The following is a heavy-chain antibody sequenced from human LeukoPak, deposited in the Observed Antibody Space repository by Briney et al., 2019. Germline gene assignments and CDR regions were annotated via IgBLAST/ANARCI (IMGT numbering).Heavy chain of an antibody. CDR3: ARHEYGGSSAENFQH. J-gene: IGHJ1*01. CDR1: GGSISNYY. CDR2: IYYSGST. D-gene: IGHD4-23*01. V-gene: IGHV4-59*08. Sequence: SETLSLTCTVSGGSISNYYWSWIRQPPGKGLEWIGYIYYSGSTNYNPSLKSRVTISVDTSKNQFSLKVSSVTAADTAVYYCARHEYGGSSAENFQHWGQGTPVTVSS.